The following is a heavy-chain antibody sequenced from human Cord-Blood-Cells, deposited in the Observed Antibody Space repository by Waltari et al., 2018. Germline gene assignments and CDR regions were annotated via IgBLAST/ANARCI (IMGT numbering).Heavy chain of an antibody. CDR2: ISYDGSNK. Sequence: QVQLVESGGGVGQPGRCLRRPCAASAFTSRSSALHGVRQAPGKGLEWVAVISYDGSNKYYADSVKGRFTISRDNSKNTLYLQMNSLRAEDTAVYYCAGYSGSFSLDYWGQGTLVTVSS. D-gene: IGHD1-26*01. V-gene: IGHV3-30*04. CDR3: AGYSGSFSLDY. CDR1: AFTSRSSA. J-gene: IGHJ4*02.